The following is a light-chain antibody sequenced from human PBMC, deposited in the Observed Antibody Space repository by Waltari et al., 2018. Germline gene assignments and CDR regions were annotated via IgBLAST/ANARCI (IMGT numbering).Light chain of an antibody. CDR1: QSLVYSDGKTY. Sequence: DIVMTQTPLSLPVTLGAPASISCRSSQSLVYSDGKTYLDWYLQKPGQSPQLLMYLVCKRASGVQDKLSGSGSGTDFELKIRRVEAGSVGGNYCMLALQCAWTFGEGTKVEIK. CDR3: MLALQCAWT. J-gene: IGKJ1*01. CDR2: LVC. V-gene: IGKV2-40*01.